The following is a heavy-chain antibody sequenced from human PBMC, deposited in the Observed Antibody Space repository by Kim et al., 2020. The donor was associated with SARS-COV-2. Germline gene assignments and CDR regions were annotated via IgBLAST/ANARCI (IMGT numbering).Heavy chain of an antibody. CDR2: ISYDGSNK. V-gene: IGHV3-30*18. Sequence: GGSLRLSCAASGFTFSSYGMHWVRQAPGKGLEWVAVISYDGSNKYYADSVKGRFTISRDNSKNTLYLQMNSLRAEDTAVYYCAKDKGGSYPSTDYYYYGMDVWGQGTTVTVSS. D-gene: IGHD1-26*01. J-gene: IGHJ6*02. CDR3: AKDKGGSYPSTDYYYYGMDV. CDR1: GFTFSSYG.